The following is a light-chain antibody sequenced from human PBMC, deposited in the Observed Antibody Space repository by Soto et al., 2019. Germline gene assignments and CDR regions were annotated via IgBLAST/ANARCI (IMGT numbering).Light chain of an antibody. V-gene: IGLV2-14*03. CDR1: YNDIGSYAY. CDR3: SSYTSTSTVI. CDR2: DVT. Sequence: QSALTQPASVSASPVQSITISCTGTYNDIGSYAYVAWYQHQPGNAPRLIIYDVTNRPSGTSHRFSGSRSGNTASLTISGLRAEDEATYFCSSYTSTSTVIFGGGTKLTVL. J-gene: IGLJ2*01.